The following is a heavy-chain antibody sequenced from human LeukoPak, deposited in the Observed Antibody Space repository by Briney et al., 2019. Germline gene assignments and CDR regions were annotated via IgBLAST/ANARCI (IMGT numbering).Heavy chain of an antibody. J-gene: IGHJ4*02. Sequence: GGSLRLSCAASGFTLSSYWMNWLRQGPGKGLVWVSRINSDGSTTSYADSVKGRFTISRDNAKNTLYLQMNSLRAEDTAVYYCAKDRGLVRIDYWGQGNLVTVSS. D-gene: IGHD6-19*01. V-gene: IGHV3-74*01. CDR3: AKDRGLVRIDY. CDR1: GFTLSSYW. CDR2: INSDGSTT.